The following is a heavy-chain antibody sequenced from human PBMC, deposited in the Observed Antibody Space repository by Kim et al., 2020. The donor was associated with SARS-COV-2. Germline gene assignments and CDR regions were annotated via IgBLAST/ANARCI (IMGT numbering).Heavy chain of an antibody. CDR1: GFTFSGRW. V-gene: IGHV3-74*01. D-gene: IGHD3-10*01. CDR3: ARDVGRFADY. J-gene: IGHJ4*02. CDR2: INTDGTIT. Sequence: GGSLRLSCVASGFTFSGRWMHWVRHAPGKGLEWVSIINTDGTITRYADSVKDRFTISRANAKNTLFLQMSSLRAEDTAMYYCARDVGRFADYWGLGTVVTVSS.